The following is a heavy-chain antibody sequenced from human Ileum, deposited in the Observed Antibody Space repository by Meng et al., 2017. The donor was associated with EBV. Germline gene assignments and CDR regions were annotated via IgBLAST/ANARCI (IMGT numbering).Heavy chain of an antibody. J-gene: IGHJ5*02. D-gene: IGHD6-13*01. CDR3: ARPIAAAGWFDP. V-gene: IGHV4-39*01. CDR2: IYYSGRT. CDR1: GGPINSSSVY. Sequence: GSKPRRVNTSAHLYCPWTVPGGPINSSSVYWGWIRQPPGKGLEWIGSIYYSGRTYYNPSLKSRVTISVDTSKNQFSLKLSSVTAADTAVYYCARPIAAAGWFDPWGQGTLVTVSS.